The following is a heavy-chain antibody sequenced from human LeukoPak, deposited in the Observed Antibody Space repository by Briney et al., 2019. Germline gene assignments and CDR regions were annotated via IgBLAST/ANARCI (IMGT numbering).Heavy chain of an antibody. D-gene: IGHD2-15*01. J-gene: IGHJ5*02. CDR2: ISSSGST. Sequence: PSETLSLTCTVSGDSISSGDYYWSWIRQPAGKGLEWIGRISSSGSTNYNPSLKSRVTISVDTSKNQFSLKLSSVTAADTAVYYCARDWLAATGWFDPWGQGTLVTVSS. V-gene: IGHV4-61*02. CDR3: ARDWLAATGWFDP. CDR1: GDSISSGDYY.